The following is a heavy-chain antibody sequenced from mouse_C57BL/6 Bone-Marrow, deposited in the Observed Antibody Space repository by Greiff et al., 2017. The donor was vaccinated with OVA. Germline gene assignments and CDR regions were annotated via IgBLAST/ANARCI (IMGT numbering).Heavy chain of an antibody. CDR3: ARNYGSSYGYFDV. V-gene: IGHV1-22*01. CDR1: GYTFTDYN. CDR2: INPNNGGT. J-gene: IGHJ1*03. Sequence: VQLQQSGPELVKPGASVKMSCKASGYTFTDYNMHWVKQSHGKSLEWIGYINPNNGGTSSNQKFKGKATLTVNKSSSTAYMGLRSLTSEESAVYDSARNYGSSYGYFDVWGTGTTVTVSS. D-gene: IGHD1-1*01.